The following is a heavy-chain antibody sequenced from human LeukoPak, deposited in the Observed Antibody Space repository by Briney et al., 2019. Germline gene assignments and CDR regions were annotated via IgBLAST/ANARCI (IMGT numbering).Heavy chain of an antibody. CDR3: ASAYYDILTGSDYYYYYGMDV. Sequence: ASVKVSFKASGGTFSSYAISWVRQAPGQGLEWMGGIIPIFGTANYAQKFQGRVTITADESTSTAYMELSSLRSEDTAVYYCASAYYDILTGSDYYYYYGMDVWGQGTTVTVSS. D-gene: IGHD3-9*01. CDR2: IIPIFGTA. J-gene: IGHJ6*02. CDR1: GGTFSSYA. V-gene: IGHV1-69*13.